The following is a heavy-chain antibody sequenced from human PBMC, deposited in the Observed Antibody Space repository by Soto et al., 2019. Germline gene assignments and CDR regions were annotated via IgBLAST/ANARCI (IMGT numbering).Heavy chain of an antibody. CDR3: GRECKTVSLDP. CDR1: GFTFSSYW. D-gene: IGHD1-1*01. CDR2: INRDGSST. J-gene: IGHJ5*02. V-gene: IGHV3-74*03. Sequence: EVQLVESGGGLVQPGGSLRLSCAATGFTFSSYWMHWVRQAPGKGLVWVSRINRDGSSTTYADSVRGRFTISRDNAKNTLYLEMNSLRAEDTAVYYCGRECKTVSLDPWGQGTLVTVSS.